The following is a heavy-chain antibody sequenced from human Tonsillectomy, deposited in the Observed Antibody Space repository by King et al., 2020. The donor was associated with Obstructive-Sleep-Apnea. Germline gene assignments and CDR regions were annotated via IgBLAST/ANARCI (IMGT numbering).Heavy chain of an antibody. Sequence: VQLQESGPGLVKPSQTLSLTCTVSGASISSAGYYWSWIRQHPGKGLEWIGDIYYSGGTFSNPSLKSRLTISLDTSKIQYSLKLSSVTAADTAVYYCGREDGSGRTDAFDIWGQGTMATVSS. CDR3: GREDGSGRTDAFDI. V-gene: IGHV4-31*03. CDR1: GASISSAGYY. J-gene: IGHJ3*02. D-gene: IGHD3-10*01. CDR2: IYYSGGT.